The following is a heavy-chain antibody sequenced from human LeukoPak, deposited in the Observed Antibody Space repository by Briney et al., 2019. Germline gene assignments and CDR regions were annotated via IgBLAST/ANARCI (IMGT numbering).Heavy chain of an antibody. CDR3: ARGGNIFWSGYYDYFDP. CDR2: IYHSGDT. Sequence: SETLSLTCTDSGGSISSSKCYWGWIRQSPGKGLEYIGCIYHSGDTYYNPSLKSRVTMSVDASKNLLSLKVTSVNAADTAVYYCARGGNIFWSGYYDYFDPWGQGTLVIVSS. V-gene: IGHV4-39*07. CDR1: GGSISSSKCY. D-gene: IGHD3-3*01. J-gene: IGHJ4*02.